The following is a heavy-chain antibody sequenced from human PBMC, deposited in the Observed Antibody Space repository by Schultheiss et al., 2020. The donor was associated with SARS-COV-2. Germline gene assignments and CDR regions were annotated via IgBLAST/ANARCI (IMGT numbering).Heavy chain of an antibody. D-gene: IGHD2-2*02. CDR3: ARGRGYCSSTSCYTPELEY. J-gene: IGHJ4*02. Sequence: SETLSLTCAVSGYSISSGYYWGWIRQPPGKGLEWIGSIYHSGSTYYNPSLKSRVTISVDTSKNQFSLKLSSVTAADTAVYYCARGRGYCSSTSCYTPELEYWGQGTLVTVSS. CDR2: IYHSGST. CDR1: GYSISSGYY. V-gene: IGHV4-38-2*01.